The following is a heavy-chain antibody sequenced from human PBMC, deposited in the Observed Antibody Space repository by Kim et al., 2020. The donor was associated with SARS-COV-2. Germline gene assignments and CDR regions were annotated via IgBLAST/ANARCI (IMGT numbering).Heavy chain of an antibody. CDR2: ISYDGSNK. V-gene: IGHV3-33*05. Sequence: GGSLRLSCAASGFTFSSYGMHWVRQAPGKGLEWVAVISYDGSNKYYADSVKGRFTISRDNSKNTLYLQMNSLRAEDTAVYYCARDLGVVMPLDAFDIWGQGTMVTVSS. CDR1: GFTFSSYG. CDR3: ARDLGVVMPLDAFDI. D-gene: IGHD3-22*01. J-gene: IGHJ3*02.